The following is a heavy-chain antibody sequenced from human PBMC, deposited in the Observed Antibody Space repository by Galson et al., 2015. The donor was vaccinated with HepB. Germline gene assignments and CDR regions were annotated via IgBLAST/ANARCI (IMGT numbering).Heavy chain of an antibody. J-gene: IGHJ6*02. CDR3: ARVQPVGGGASLGWGMDV. D-gene: IGHD3-10*01. CDR2: ISAYNGNT. CDR1: GYTFTSYG. V-gene: IGHV1-18*04. Sequence: SVKVSCKASGYTFTSYGISWVRQAPGQGLEWMGWISAYNGNTNYAQKLQGRVTMTTDTSTSTAYMELRSLRSDDTAVYYCARVQPVGGGASLGWGMDVWGQGTTVTVSS.